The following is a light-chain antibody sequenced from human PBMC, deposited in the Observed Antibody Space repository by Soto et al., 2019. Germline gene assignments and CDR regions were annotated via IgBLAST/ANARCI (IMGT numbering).Light chain of an antibody. CDR3: QQYGSSPPT. V-gene: IGKV3-20*01. CDR1: QSVSSSY. CDR2: GAS. Sequence: EIVFTQSPGTLSLSPGERATLSCRASQSVSSSYLAWYQQKPGQAPRLLIYGASSRDTGIPDRFSGSGSGTDVTLTISRLEPEDFGVYYCQQYGSSPPTFGQGTKV. J-gene: IGKJ1*01.